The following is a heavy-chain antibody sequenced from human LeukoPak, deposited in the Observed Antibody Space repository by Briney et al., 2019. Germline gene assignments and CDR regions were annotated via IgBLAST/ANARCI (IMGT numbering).Heavy chain of an antibody. CDR3: AREPPGY. CDR2: IYYSGST. CDR1: GGSISSSSYY. Sequence: SETLSLTCTVSGGSISSSSYYWGWIRQPPGKGLEWIGSIYYSGSTYYNPSLKSRVTISVDASKNQFSLKLSSVTAADTAVYYCAREPPGYWGQGILVTVSS. J-gene: IGHJ4*02. V-gene: IGHV4-39*02.